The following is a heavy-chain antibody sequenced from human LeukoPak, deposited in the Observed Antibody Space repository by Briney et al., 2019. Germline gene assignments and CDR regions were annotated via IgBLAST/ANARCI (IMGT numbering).Heavy chain of an antibody. CDR1: GFTFTNAW. Sequence: TGGSLRLSCAASGFTFTNAWMNWVRQVPGKGLEWVGRIKRKTDGGTTDYAAPVKGRFTISRGDSENKLYLQMNSLKTEDTAVYYCTPSPPYDSSGYPWWGQGTLVTVSS. V-gene: IGHV3-15*01. CDR2: IKRKTDGGTT. CDR3: TPSPPYDSSGYPW. D-gene: IGHD3-22*01. J-gene: IGHJ4*02.